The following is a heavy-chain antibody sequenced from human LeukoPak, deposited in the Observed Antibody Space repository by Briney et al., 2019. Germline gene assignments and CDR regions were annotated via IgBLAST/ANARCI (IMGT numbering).Heavy chain of an antibody. CDR2: IIPIFGTA. CDR1: GGTFSSYA. Sequence: GASVKVSCKASGGTFSSYAISWVRQAPGQGLEWMGGIIPIFGTANYAQKFQGRVTITADESTSTGYMELSRLRSDDTAVYYCARGGPLYYYDSSGYDAFDIWGQGTMVTVSS. V-gene: IGHV1-69*13. CDR3: ARGGPLYYYDSSGYDAFDI. J-gene: IGHJ3*02. D-gene: IGHD3-22*01.